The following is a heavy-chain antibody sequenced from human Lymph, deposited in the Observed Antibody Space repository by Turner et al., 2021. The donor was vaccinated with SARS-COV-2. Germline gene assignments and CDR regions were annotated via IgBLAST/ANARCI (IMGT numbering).Heavy chain of an antibody. D-gene: IGHD4-17*01. CDR2: IYYSGST. CDR3: ARDYGGNSNYFGY. Sequence: QVQLQESGPGLVKPSHTLSLTCIVSGGSISSGGYYWSWIRQHPGKGLEWIGYIYYSGSTYYNPSLKSRVTISVDTSKNQFSLKLSSVTAADTAVYYCARDYGGNSNYFGYWGQGTLVTVSS. J-gene: IGHJ4*02. V-gene: IGHV4-31*03. CDR1: GGSISSGGYY.